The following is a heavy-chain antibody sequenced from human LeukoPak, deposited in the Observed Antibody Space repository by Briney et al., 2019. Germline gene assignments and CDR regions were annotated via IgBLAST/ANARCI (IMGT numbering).Heavy chain of an antibody. CDR3: AELGITMIGGV. CDR1: GFTFSSYE. V-gene: IGHV3-48*03. CDR2: ISSSGSTI. J-gene: IGHJ6*04. Sequence: GGSLRLSCAASGFTFSSYEMNWVRQAPGKRLEWVSYISSSGSTIYYAASVKGRFTISRDNAKISLYLQVNSLRAEDTAVYYCAELGITMIGGVWGKGATVTISS. D-gene: IGHD3-10*02.